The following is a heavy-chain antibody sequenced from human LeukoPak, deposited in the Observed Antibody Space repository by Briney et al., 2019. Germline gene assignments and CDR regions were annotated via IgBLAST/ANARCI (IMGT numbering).Heavy chain of an antibody. Sequence: SETLSLTCAVYGASLNGHYWSWIRQPPGKGLEWIGEGSDVGGTKYNPSLKSRVTISADTSKNQFSLKLSSVTAADTAVYYCARDSYYDNSGEGAFDIWGQGTLVTVSS. CDR3: ARDSYYDNSGEGAFDI. V-gene: IGHV4-34*01. D-gene: IGHD3-22*01. CDR1: GASLNGHY. J-gene: IGHJ3*02. CDR2: GSDVGGT.